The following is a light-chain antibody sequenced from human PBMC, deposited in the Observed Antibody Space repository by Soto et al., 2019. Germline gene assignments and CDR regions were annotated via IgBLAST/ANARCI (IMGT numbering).Light chain of an antibody. J-gene: IGLJ1*01. CDR1: DSNVAIGY. CDR2: KNH. CDR3: AAWDHSLRSYV. Sequence: QSVLTQPSSASGTPGQTVTMSCSGSDSNVAIGYVYWYQQLPGTAPKLLIYKNHQRPSGVPDRFSGSKSGTSASLAVSGLRSEDEAEYYCAAWDHSLRSYVFGSGTKVTV. V-gene: IGLV1-47*01.